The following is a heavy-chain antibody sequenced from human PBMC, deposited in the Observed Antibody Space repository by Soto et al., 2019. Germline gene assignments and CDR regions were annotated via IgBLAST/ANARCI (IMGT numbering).Heavy chain of an antibody. CDR3: TARPGQQLGPADY. Sequence: EVQLLESGGGLVQPGGSLRLSCAASGFAFTNCAVSWVRQAPGKGLEWVSAISGRGDTTYYADSVKGRFTISRDDSKNSFHLQMNSLRAEDTAVYYCTARPGQQLGPADYWGQGALVTVSS. CDR2: ISGRGDTT. CDR1: GFAFTNCA. V-gene: IGHV3-23*01. J-gene: IGHJ4*02. D-gene: IGHD6-13*01.